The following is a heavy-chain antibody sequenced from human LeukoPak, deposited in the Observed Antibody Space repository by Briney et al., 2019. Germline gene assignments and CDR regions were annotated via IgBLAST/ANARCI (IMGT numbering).Heavy chain of an antibody. V-gene: IGHV3-23*01. CDR1: GFTFNSNG. CDR3: AKDAIVVVPAAHYN. J-gene: IGHJ4*02. D-gene: IGHD2-2*01. Sequence: GGSLRLSCAASGFTFNSNGMSWVRQAPGKGLEWVSAISGSGGSTYYADSVKGRFTISRDNSKNTLYLQMNSLRAEDTAVYYCAKDAIVVVPAAHYNWGQGTLVTVSS. CDR2: ISGSGGST.